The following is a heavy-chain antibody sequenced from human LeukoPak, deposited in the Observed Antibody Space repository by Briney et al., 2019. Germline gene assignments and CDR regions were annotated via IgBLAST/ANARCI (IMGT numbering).Heavy chain of an antibody. V-gene: IGHV3-21*01. D-gene: IGHD4-23*01. CDR2: ISSSSSYI. Sequence: GGALRLSCAVSGFTFSSYSMNWVRQAPGKGLEWVSSISSSSSYIYYADSVKGRFTISRDNAKNSLYLQMNSLRAEDTAVYYCARDALVILASGWFDPWGQGTLVTVSS. J-gene: IGHJ5*02. CDR1: GFTFSSYS. CDR3: ARDALVILASGWFDP.